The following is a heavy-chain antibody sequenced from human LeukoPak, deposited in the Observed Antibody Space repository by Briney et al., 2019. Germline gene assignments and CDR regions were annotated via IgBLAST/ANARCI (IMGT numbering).Heavy chain of an antibody. J-gene: IGHJ5*02. CDR2: IMPLFGTA. D-gene: IGHD4-17*01. CDR1: GGTFNNSA. V-gene: IGHV1-69*05. CDR3: ARDVHGDYGSGWFDP. Sequence: VSCKTSGGTFNNSAISWVRQAPGQGLEWLGGIMPLFGTAGYAQKFQGRVTITKDESTRTVYLELTSLTSDDTAVYYCARDVHGDYGSGWFDPWGQGTLVSVSS.